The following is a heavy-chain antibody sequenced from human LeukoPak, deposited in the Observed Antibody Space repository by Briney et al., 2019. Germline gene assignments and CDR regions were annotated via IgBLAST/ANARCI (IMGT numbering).Heavy chain of an antibody. D-gene: IGHD3-9*01. CDR3: AKDESNGDYDILSYGMDV. CDR1: GFTFDDYA. Sequence: GGSLRLSCAASGFTFDDYAMHWVRQAPGKGLEWVSLISGDGGSTYYADSVKGRFTISRDSSKNSLYLQMNSLRTEDTALYYCAKDESNGDYDILSYGMDVWGQGTTVTVSS. CDR2: ISGDGGST. V-gene: IGHV3-43*02. J-gene: IGHJ6*02.